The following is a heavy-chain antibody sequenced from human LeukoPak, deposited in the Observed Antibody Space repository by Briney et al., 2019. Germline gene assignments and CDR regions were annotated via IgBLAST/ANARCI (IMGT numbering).Heavy chain of an antibody. CDR2: INPKSGDT. D-gene: IGHD5-18*01. J-gene: IGHJ4*02. Sequence: ASVKVSCKASGYTFTDYHIHWVRQAPGQRLEWMGWINPKSGDTNYAQKFQGRVTLTRDASISTAYMELSSLRSDDTALYYCAYRGDTYAYDYWGQGTLVTVSS. CDR1: GYTFTDYH. CDR3: AYRGDTYAYDY. V-gene: IGHV1-2*02.